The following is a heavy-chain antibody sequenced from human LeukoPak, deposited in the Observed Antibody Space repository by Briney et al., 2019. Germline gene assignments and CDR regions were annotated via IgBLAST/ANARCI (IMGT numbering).Heavy chain of an antibody. V-gene: IGHV3-74*01. J-gene: IGHJ4*02. CDR3: ARVTTGGSGSSDY. CDR2: INSDGSST. D-gene: IGHD3-10*01. Sequence: PGGSLRLSCAASGFTFSSYWRHWVRQAPGKGLVWVSRINSDGSSTTYADSVKGRFTISRDNAKNTLYLQMNSLRAEDTAVYYCARVTTGGSGSSDYWGQGTLATVSS. CDR1: GFTFSSYW.